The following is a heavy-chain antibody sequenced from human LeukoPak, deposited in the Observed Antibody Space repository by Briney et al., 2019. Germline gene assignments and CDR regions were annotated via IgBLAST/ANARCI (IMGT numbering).Heavy chain of an antibody. D-gene: IGHD3-22*01. CDR3: ARPHFEYYYDSSGYPEYYFDY. CDR1: GFTFSSYA. J-gene: IGHJ4*02. Sequence: GGSLRLSCAASGFTFSSYAMSWVRQAPGKGLEWVSAISGSGGTTDYADAVKGRLTISRDNSKNTLYLQMNSLRAEDTAVYYCARPHFEYYYDSSGYPEYYFDYWGQGTLVTVSS. V-gene: IGHV3-23*01. CDR2: ISGSGGTT.